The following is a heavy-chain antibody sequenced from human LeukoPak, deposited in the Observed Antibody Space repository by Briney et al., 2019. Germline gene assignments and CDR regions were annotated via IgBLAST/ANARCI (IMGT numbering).Heavy chain of an antibody. CDR3: ARDASGSFWDYFDY. V-gene: IGHV1-18*01. CDR1: GYTFSSYG. J-gene: IGHJ4*02. CDR2: ISAYNGNT. Sequence: ASVKVSCKATGYTFSSYGISWVRQAPGQGLEWMGWISAYNGNTNYAQKLQGRVTMTTDTSTSTAYMELRSLRSDDTAVYYCARDASGSFWDYFDYWGQGTLVTVSS. D-gene: IGHD1-26*01.